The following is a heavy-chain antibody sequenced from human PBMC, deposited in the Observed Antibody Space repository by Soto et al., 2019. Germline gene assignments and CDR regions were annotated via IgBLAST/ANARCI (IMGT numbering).Heavy chain of an antibody. CDR1: GFTFSSYS. J-gene: IGHJ4*02. V-gene: IGHV3-48*01. CDR3: ARHPEGY. CDR2: ISSSSSTI. Sequence: EVPLVESGGGLVQPGGSLRLSCAASGFTFSSYSMNWVRQAPGKGLEWVSYISSSSSTIYYADSVKGRFTISRDNAKNSLYLQMNSLRAEDTAVYYCARHPEGYWGQGTLVTVSS.